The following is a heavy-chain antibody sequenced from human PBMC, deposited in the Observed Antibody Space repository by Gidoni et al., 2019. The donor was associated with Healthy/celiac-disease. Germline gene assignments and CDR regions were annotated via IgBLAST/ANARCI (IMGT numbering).Heavy chain of an antibody. CDR3: AKGRDSGWYISHSDY. V-gene: IGHV3-23*01. D-gene: IGHD6-19*01. J-gene: IGHJ4*02. CDR1: GFTFSSYA. Sequence: EVQLLESGGGLVQPGGSLRLSCAASGFTFSSYAMSWVRQAPGKGLEWVSAISGSGGSTYYADSVKGRLTISRDNSKNTLYLQMNSLRAEDTAVYYCAKGRDSGWYISHSDYWGQGTLVTVSS. CDR2: ISGSGGST.